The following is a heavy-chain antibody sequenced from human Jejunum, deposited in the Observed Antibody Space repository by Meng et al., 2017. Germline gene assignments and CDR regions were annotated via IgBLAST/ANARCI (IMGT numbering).Heavy chain of an antibody. Sequence: GESLKISCAASGFTFSTNAMSWVRQPPGKGLEWVSGILSDGGTYYTDSVKGRFTISRDNSKNMLYLQMNSLSAEDTAVYYCAKDLHYFSAMDVWSQGTTVTVSS. V-gene: IGHV3-23*01. J-gene: IGHJ6*02. CDR3: AKDLHYFSAMDV. D-gene: IGHD3-16*01. CDR1: GFTFSTNA. CDR2: ILSDGGT.